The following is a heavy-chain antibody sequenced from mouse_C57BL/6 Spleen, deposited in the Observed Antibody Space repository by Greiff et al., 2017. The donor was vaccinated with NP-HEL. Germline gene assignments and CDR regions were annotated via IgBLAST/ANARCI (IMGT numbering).Heavy chain of an antibody. Sequence: VKLQQSGPELVKPGASVKISCKASGYAFSSSWMNWVKQRPGKGLEWIGRIYPGDGDTNYNGKFKGKATLTADKSSSTAYMQLSSLTSEDSAVYFCADNYWYFDVWGTGTSVTVSS. V-gene: IGHV1-82*01. CDR3: ADNYWYFDV. CDR1: GYAFSSSW. J-gene: IGHJ1*03. CDR2: IYPGDGDT.